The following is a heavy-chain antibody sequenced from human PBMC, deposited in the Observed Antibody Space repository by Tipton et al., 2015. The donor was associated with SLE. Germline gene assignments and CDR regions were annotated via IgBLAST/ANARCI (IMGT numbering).Heavy chain of an antibody. CDR2: INSDGSST. V-gene: IGHV3-74*01. CDR1: GFTFSSYW. D-gene: IGHD6-13*01. Sequence: SLRLSCAASGFTFSSYWMHWVRQAPGKGLVWVSRINSDGSSTSYADSVKGRFTISRDNAKNTLYLQMNSLRAEDTAVYYCAKGEQQQLVYYYYYMDVWGKGTTVTVSS. CDR3: AKGEQQQLVYYYYYMDV. J-gene: IGHJ6*03.